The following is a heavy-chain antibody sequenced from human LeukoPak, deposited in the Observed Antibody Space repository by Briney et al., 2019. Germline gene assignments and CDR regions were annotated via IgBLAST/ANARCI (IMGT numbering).Heavy chain of an antibody. J-gene: IGHJ4*02. CDR3: ARGDDFWSGEKNPPRPDY. V-gene: IGHV3-11*01. Sequence: PGGSLTLSCAASGFTFSDYYMSWIRQAPGKGLEWVSYISSSGSTRYYADSVNGRCTISSDNAKNSLYLQMNSLRAEDTAVYYCARGDDFWSGEKNPPRPDYWGQGNLVTVSS. CDR1: GFTFSDYY. CDR2: ISSSGSTR. D-gene: IGHD3-3*01.